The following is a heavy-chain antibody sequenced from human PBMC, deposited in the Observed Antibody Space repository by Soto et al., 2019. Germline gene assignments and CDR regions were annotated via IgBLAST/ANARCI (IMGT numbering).Heavy chain of an antibody. CDR2: ISGSGGST. J-gene: IGHJ4*02. CDR1: GFHFSSYA. CDR3: AKSIVVVVAAIDY. Sequence: GGSLSLSCAASGFHFSSYAMSWVRQAPGKGLEWVSAISGSGGSTYYADSVKGRFTISRDNSKNTLYLQMNSLRAEDTAVYYCAKSIVVVVAAIDYWGQGTLVTVSS. D-gene: IGHD2-15*01. V-gene: IGHV3-23*01.